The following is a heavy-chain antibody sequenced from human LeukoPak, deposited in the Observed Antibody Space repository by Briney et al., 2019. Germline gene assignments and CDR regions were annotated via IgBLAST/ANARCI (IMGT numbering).Heavy chain of an antibody. Sequence: GGSLRLSCAASGFTFSSYGMHWVRQAPGKGLEWVAFTRFDGSSQYYADSMKGRFTISRDNSKNTLYLQMNSLRPEDTAVYYCAKGTEQWLTDYWGQGTLVTVSS. D-gene: IGHD6-19*01. J-gene: IGHJ4*02. V-gene: IGHV3-30*02. CDR2: TRFDGSSQ. CDR3: AKGTEQWLTDY. CDR1: GFTFSSYG.